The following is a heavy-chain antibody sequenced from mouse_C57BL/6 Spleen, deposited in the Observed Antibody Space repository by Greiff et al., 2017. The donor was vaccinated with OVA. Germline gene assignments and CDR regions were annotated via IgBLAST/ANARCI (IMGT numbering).Heavy chain of an antibody. J-gene: IGHJ2*01. D-gene: IGHD1-1*01. CDR1: GYTFTSYW. Sequence: QVQLKQPGAELVMPGASVKLSCKASGYTFTSYWMHWVKQRPGQGLEWIGEIAPSDSYTNYNQKFKGKSTLTVDKSSSTAYMQLSSLTSEDSAVYYCARSPHYYGSSLDYWGQGTTLTVSS. CDR3: ARSPHYYGSSLDY. V-gene: IGHV1-69*01. CDR2: IAPSDSYT.